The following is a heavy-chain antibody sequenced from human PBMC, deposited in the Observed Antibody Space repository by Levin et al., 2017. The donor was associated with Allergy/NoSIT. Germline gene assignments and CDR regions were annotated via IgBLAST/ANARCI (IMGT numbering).Heavy chain of an antibody. Sequence: GGSLRLSCAASGFTFDDYAMHWVRQAPGKGLEWVSGISWNSGSIGYADSVKGRFTISRDNAKNSLYLQMNSLRAEDTALYYCAKDEPPYSSLPDAFDIWGQGTMVTVSS. V-gene: IGHV3-9*01. J-gene: IGHJ3*02. CDR3: AKDEPPYSSLPDAFDI. CDR1: GFTFDDYA. CDR2: ISWNSGSI. D-gene: IGHD6-13*01.